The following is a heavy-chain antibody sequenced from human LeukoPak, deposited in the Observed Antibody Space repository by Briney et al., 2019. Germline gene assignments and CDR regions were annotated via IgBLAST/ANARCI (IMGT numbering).Heavy chain of an antibody. CDR3: ARYGVVIASTFYYMDV. CDR1: GDSVSNYY. CDR2: MHPGGTT. D-gene: IGHD2-15*01. V-gene: IGHV4-59*02. J-gene: IGHJ6*03. Sequence: SETLSLTCTVSGDSVSNYYWSWIRQSPRKGLEWVSFMHPGGTTKYSPSLMSRVAMSVDTSNNQFSLTLTSLTAADTAVYYCARYGVVIASTFYYMDVWGKGTAVTVSS.